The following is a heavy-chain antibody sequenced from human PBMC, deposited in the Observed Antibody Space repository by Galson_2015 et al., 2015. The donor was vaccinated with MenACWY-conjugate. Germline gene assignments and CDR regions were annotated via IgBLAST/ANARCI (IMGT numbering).Heavy chain of an antibody. Sequence: SVKVSCKASGYTFTDYYIHWVRQAPGQGLQWMGWINPNSGATNYAQNFQGWVTMTRDTSITTAYMDLSRLTSDDTAVYYCAREKRSPTMVSLDSWGQGAPVTVSS. CDR3: AREKRSPTMVSLDS. V-gene: IGHV1-2*04. CDR1: GYTFTDYY. CDR2: INPNSGAT. J-gene: IGHJ4*02. D-gene: IGHD3-10*01.